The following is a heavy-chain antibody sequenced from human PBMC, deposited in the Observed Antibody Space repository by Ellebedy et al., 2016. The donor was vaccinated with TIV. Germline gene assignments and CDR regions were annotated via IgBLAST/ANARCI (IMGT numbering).Heavy chain of an antibody. CDR3: ARDSPRGGWDNWYFDF. CDR2: IYTGGST. D-gene: IGHD6-19*01. Sequence: GESLKISCAASGFNIDSSYMSWVRQAPGKGLQWVSIIYTGGSTNFADFVRGRFTISRDSSQNTVYLHMNNLGVEDTAVYYCARDSPRGGWDNWYFDFWGRGTLVTVSS. V-gene: IGHV3-53*01. CDR1: GFNIDSSY. J-gene: IGHJ2*01.